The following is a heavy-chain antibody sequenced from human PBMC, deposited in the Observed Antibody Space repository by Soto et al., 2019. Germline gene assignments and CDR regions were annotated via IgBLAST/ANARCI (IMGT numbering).Heavy chain of an antibody. CDR2: IYYSGST. V-gene: IGHV4-59*01. J-gene: IGHJ3*02. Sequence: SSETLSLTCTVSGGSISSYYWSWIRQPPGKGLEWIGYIYYSGSTNYNPSLKSRVTISVDTSKNQFSLKLSSVTAADTAVYYCAREGQPYYYDSSGYDAFDIWGQGTMVTVSS. CDR3: AREGQPYYYDSSGYDAFDI. CDR1: GGSISSYY. D-gene: IGHD3-22*01.